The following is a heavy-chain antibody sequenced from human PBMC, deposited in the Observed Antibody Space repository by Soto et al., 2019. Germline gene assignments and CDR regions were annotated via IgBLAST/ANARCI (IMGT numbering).Heavy chain of an antibody. V-gene: IGHV1-69*06. D-gene: IGHD2-2*02. Sequence: RASVKVSCKASGGTFSSYAISWVRQAPGQGLEWMGGIIPIFGTANYAQKFQGRVTITADKSTSTAYMELSSLRSEDTAVYYCASVVVPAAIRSNYGMDVWGQGTTVTVSS. J-gene: IGHJ6*02. CDR1: GGTFSSYA. CDR2: IIPIFGTA. CDR3: ASVVVPAAIRSNYGMDV.